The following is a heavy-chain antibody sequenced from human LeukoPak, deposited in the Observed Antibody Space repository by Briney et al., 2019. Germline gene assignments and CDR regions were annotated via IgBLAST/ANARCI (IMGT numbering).Heavy chain of an antibody. CDR2: INHSGST. CDR1: GGSFSGYY. Sequence: SETLRLTCAVYGGSFSGYYWSWIRQPPGKGLEWVGEINHSGSTNYNASLKSRVTISVDTSKNQFSLRLSSVTAADTAVYYWARGPGRAMYSSGWYRYGMDVWGQGTTVTVSS. CDR3: ARGPGRAMYSSGWYRYGMDV. D-gene: IGHD6-19*01. V-gene: IGHV4-34*01. J-gene: IGHJ6*02.